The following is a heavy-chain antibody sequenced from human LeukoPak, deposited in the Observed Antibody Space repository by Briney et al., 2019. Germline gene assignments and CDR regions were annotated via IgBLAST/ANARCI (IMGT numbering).Heavy chain of an antibody. V-gene: IGHV1-18*01. CDR2: ISAYNGNT. CDR3: ARDSRLEWLFKSYYYYGMDV. CDR1: GYTFTSYG. D-gene: IGHD3-3*01. Sequence: ASVKVSCKASGYTFTSYGISWVRQAPGQGLEWMGWISAYNGNTNYAQKLQGRVTMTTDTSTSTAYMELRSLRSDDTAVYYCARDSRLEWLFKSYYYYGMDVWGQGTTVTVSS. J-gene: IGHJ6*02.